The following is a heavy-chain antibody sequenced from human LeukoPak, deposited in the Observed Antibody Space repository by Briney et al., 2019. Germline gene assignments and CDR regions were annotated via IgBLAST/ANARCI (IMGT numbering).Heavy chain of an antibody. J-gene: IGHJ4*02. CDR1: GYMFTELS. D-gene: IGHD3-22*01. CDR3: AAELSSGYFDY. V-gene: IGHV1-24*01. Sequence: ASVKGSCKVSGYMFTELSMHWVRQAPGKGLEWMGGFDPEDDEKMYAQKFQGRVTMTEDTSTDTAYMELSSLRSEDTAVYYCAAELSSGYFDYWGQGTLVTVSP. CDR2: FDPEDDEK.